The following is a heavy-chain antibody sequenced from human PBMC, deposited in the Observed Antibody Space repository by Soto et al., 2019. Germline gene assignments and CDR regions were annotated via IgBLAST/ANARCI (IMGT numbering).Heavy chain of an antibody. D-gene: IGHD1-26*01. J-gene: IGHJ5*02. CDR3: ARISGSSGFDP. CDR2: IFSNGEK. V-gene: IGHV2-26*01. CDR1: GFSLSNARMG. Sequence: QVTLKESGPVLAKPTETLTLTCTVSGFSLSNARMGVSWIRQPPGKALEWLAHIFSNGEKSYSTSLKSRLTISKDTSKSQVVLTMTNMDPVDTATYYCARISGSSGFDPWGQGTLVTVSS.